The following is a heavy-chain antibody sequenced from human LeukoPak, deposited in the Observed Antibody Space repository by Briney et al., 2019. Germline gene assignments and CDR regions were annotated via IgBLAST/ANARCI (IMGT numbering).Heavy chain of an antibody. CDR1: GGSFSGYY. J-gene: IGHJ4*02. CDR3: ARGGYCSSTSCSRFDY. D-gene: IGHD2-2*01. Sequence: SETLSLTCAVYGGSFSGYYWSWIRQPPGKGLEWIGEINHSGSTNYNPSLKSRVTISVDTSKNQFSLKLSSVTAADTAVYYCARGGYCSSTSCSRFDYRGQGTLVTVSS. V-gene: IGHV4-34*01. CDR2: INHSGST.